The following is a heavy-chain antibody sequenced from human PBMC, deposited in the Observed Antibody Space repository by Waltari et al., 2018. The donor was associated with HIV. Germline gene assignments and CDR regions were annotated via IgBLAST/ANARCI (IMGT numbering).Heavy chain of an antibody. Sequence: QVQLQESGPGLVKPSETLSLTCAVSGYSISSGYYWGWIRQPPGKGLEWIGSIYHSGNTYYNPSLKSRVNISVDTSKNQFSLKLSSVTAADTAVYYCARGPGVQNTEIDYWGQGTLVTVSS. CDR1: GYSISSGYY. J-gene: IGHJ4*02. CDR2: IYHSGNT. CDR3: ARGPGVQNTEIDY. D-gene: IGHD5-18*01. V-gene: IGHV4-38-2*01.